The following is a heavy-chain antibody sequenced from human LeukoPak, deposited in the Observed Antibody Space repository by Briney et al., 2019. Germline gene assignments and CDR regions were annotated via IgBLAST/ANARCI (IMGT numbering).Heavy chain of an antibody. D-gene: IGHD4-23*01. CDR1: GFTFSSYE. Sequence: GGSLRLSCAASGFTFSSYEMNWVRQAPGKGLEWVPYISSSGSTIYYADSVKGRFTISRDNAKNSLFLQMNSLRAEDTAVYYCARGSTVVTQSSWGQGTLVTVSS. J-gene: IGHJ5*02. V-gene: IGHV3-48*03. CDR2: ISSSGSTI. CDR3: ARGSTVVTQSS.